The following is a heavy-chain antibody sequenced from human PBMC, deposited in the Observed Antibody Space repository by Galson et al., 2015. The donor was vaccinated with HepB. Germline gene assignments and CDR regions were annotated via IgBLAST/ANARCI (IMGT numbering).Heavy chain of an antibody. CDR3: ARDIVATGGDFDY. D-gene: IGHD5-12*01. V-gene: IGHV3-21*01. CDR1: GFTFSSYC. CDR2: ISSSSSYI. Sequence: SLRLSCAASGFTFSSYCMNWVRQAPGKGLEWVSSISSSSSYIYYADSVKGRFTISRDNAKNSLYLQMNSLRAEDTAVYYCARDIVATGGDFDYWGQGTLVTVSS. J-gene: IGHJ4*02.